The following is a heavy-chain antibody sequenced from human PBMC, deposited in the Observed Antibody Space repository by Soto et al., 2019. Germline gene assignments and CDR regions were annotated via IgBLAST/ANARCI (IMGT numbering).Heavy chain of an antibody. D-gene: IGHD4-17*01. CDR1: GYTFTSYG. CDR2: ISAYNGNT. V-gene: IGHV1-18*04. CDR3: ARDNYGDYYYYYGMDV. Sequence: ASVKVSCKASGYTFTSYGISWVRQAPGQGLEWMGWISAYNGNTNYAQKLQGRVTMTTDTSTSTAYMELRSLRSDDTAVYYCARDNYGDYYYYYGMDVWGQGTTVTVSS. J-gene: IGHJ6*02.